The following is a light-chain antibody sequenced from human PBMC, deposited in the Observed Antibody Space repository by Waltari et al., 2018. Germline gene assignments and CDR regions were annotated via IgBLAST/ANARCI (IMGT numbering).Light chain of an antibody. V-gene: IGLV2-23*03. J-gene: IGLJ1*01. Sequence: QSALTQPASVSGSPGQSITISCTGSSNNIGFYDLVSWYQQHPGKAPKLILFDGIKRPSGVSDRFSGSKSGNTASLTISGLQTEDDADDYCCSYSGSGSFPYVFGPGTRVAVL. CDR1: SNNIGFYDL. CDR3: CSYSGSGSFPYV. CDR2: DGI.